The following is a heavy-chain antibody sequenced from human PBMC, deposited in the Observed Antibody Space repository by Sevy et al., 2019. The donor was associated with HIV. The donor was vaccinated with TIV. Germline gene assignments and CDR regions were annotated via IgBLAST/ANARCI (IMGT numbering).Heavy chain of an antibody. CDR2: IWYDGSNK. V-gene: IGHV3-33*01. Sequence: GGSLRLSCAASGFTFSSYGMHWVRQAPGKGLEWVAVIWYDGSNKYYADSVKGRFTISRDNSKNTLYLQMNSLRAEDTAVYYWARARAAHGPDLDYYYMDVWGKGTTVTVSS. CDR1: GFTFSSYG. CDR3: ARARAAHGPDLDYYYMDV. J-gene: IGHJ6*03. D-gene: IGHD6-6*01.